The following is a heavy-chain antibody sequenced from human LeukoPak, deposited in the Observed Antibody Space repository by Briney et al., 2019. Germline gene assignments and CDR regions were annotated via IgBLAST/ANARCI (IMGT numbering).Heavy chain of an antibody. CDR1: GFTFSSYW. D-gene: IGHD3-22*01. Sequence: GGSLRLSCAASGFTFSSYWMHWVRQAPGKGLEWVSSISSRSSYIYHADSVKGRFTISRDNAKNSLYLQMNSLRAEDTAVYYCAREAYYYDSSGYVHDAFDIWGQGTVVTVSS. J-gene: IGHJ3*02. CDR2: ISSRSSYI. V-gene: IGHV3-21*01. CDR3: AREAYYYDSSGYVHDAFDI.